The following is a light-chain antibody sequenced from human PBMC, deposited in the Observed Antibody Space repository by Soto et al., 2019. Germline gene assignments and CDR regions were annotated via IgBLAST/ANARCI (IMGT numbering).Light chain of an antibody. CDR2: DAS. V-gene: IGKV3-20*01. Sequence: EIVLTQSPGTLSWSPGERATLSCWASQSVSSSYLAWYQQKPGQAPRLLIYDASSRATGIPDRFSGTGSATDFTLTISRLEPEDFAVYYCQQYGTSPPLTFGGGTKVEIK. CDR3: QQYGTSPPLT. J-gene: IGKJ4*01. CDR1: QSVSSSY.